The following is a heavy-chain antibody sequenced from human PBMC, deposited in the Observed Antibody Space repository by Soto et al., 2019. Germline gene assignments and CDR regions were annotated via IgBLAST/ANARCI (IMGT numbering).Heavy chain of an antibody. CDR3: ATSTASRITIFGVVIIHNWFDP. CDR1: GYTLTELS. Sequence: GASVKVSCKVSGYTLTELSMHRVRQAPGKGLEWMGGFDPEDGETIYAQKFQGRVTMTEDTSTDTAYMELSSLRSEDTAVYYCATSTASRITIFGVVIIHNWFDPWGQGTLVTVSS. CDR2: FDPEDGET. D-gene: IGHD3-3*01. V-gene: IGHV1-24*01. J-gene: IGHJ5*02.